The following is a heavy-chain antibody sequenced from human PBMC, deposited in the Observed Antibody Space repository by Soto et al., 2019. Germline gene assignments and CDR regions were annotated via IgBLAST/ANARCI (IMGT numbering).Heavy chain of an antibody. V-gene: IGHV1-69*13. Sequence: ASVKVSCKDSGGTFSSYAISWVRQAPGQGLEWMGGIIPIFGTANYAQKFQGRVTITADESTSTAYMELSSLRSEDTAVYYCARTTIIVAPRRYYYYMDIWGKGTTVTVSS. J-gene: IGHJ6*03. CDR2: IIPIFGTA. CDR1: GGTFSSYA. CDR3: ARTTIIVAPRRYYYYMDI. D-gene: IGHD5-12*01.